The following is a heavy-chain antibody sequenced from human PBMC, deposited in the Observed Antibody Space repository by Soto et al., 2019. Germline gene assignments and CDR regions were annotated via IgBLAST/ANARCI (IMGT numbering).Heavy chain of an antibody. V-gene: IGHV1-69*13. CDR3: TRFNFIYAYYGGMDV. J-gene: IGHJ6*02. CDR1: GGTFSSYA. CDR2: IIPIFGTA. D-gene: IGHD3-16*01. Sequence: GASVKVSCKASGGTFSSYAISWVRQAPGQGLEWMGGIIPIFGTANYAQKFQGRVTITAEESTSTTYMELSSLRPEDTTVCYCTRFNFIYAYYGGMDVGGQGTTVT.